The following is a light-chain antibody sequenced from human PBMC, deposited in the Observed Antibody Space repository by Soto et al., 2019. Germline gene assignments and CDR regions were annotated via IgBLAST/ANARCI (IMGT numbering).Light chain of an antibody. J-gene: IGKJ1*01. CDR3: QQYHSYWT. Sequence: DIQMTQSPSSLSASVGDRVTITCRASQNTRSRLAWFQQKPGKXPXXLIYDASSLESGVPQRFSGSGSGTEFTLTISSMQTDDFSTDDCQQYHSYWTFGQGTKVDIK. V-gene: IGKV1-5*01. CDR1: QNTRSR. CDR2: DAS.